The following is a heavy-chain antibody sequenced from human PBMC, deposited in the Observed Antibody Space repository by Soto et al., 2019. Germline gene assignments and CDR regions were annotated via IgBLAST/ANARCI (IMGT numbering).Heavy chain of an antibody. V-gene: IGHV3-33*01. CDR1: GFTFSSYG. CDR2: IWYDGSNK. D-gene: IGHD3-9*01. Sequence: GGSLRLSCAASGFTFSSYGMHWVRQAPGRGLEWVAVIWYDGSNKYYADSVKGRFTISRDNSKNTLYLQMNSLRAEDTAVYYCARDLGVLGLTGYYIFDYWGQGTLVTVSS. CDR3: ARDLGVLGLTGYYIFDY. J-gene: IGHJ4*02.